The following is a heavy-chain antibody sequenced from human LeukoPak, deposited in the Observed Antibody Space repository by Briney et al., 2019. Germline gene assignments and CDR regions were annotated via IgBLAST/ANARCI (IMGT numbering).Heavy chain of an antibody. Sequence: KPSETLSLTCTVTPDSISRSYFYWGWVRQPPGKGLEWIGSIYLTGSTYYNSSLKSRLTISLDTSRDQFSLKLSSVTAADTAVYYCARLGDSGYYADFWGQGTLVTVSS. V-gene: IGHV4-39*01. CDR1: PDSISRSYFY. D-gene: IGHD3-22*01. CDR3: ARLGDSGYYADF. J-gene: IGHJ4*02. CDR2: IYLTGST.